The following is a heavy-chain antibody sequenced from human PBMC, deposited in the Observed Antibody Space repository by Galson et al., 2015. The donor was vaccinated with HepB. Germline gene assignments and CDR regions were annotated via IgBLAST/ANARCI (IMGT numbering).Heavy chain of an antibody. CDR3: ARMYCSNGVCLYGMDV. CDR1: GFIFSDYY. CDR2: MSSRGSTI. J-gene: IGHJ6*02. D-gene: IGHD2-8*01. V-gene: IGHV3-11*01. Sequence: SLRLSCAGSGFIFSDYYMSWIRQAPGKGLEWVSHMSSRGSTIYYGDSVKGRFTISRDNAKNSLYLQMNSLRGEDTAVYYCARMYCSNGVCLYGMDVWGQGTTVTVSS.